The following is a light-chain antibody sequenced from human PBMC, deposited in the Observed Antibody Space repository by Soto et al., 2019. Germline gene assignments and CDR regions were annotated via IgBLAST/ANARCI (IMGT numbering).Light chain of an antibody. CDR1: GIDDYDYNY. CDR3: SSFAVSPVV. V-gene: IGLV2-8*01. J-gene: IGLJ2*01. Sequence: QSALTQPPSASGSPGQSVTIPCTGTGIDDYDYNYVSWYQQHPGKVPKLIIYEVNKRPSGVPDRFSGSKSGSTASLTVSGLQAEDEADYYRSSFAVSPVVFGGGTKLTVL. CDR2: EVN.